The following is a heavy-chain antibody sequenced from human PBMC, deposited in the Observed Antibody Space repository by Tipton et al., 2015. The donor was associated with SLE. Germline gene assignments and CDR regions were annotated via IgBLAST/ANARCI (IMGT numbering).Heavy chain of an antibody. V-gene: IGHV4-34*01. D-gene: IGHD2-2*01. CDR3: AREGCSSTSCYGYYYMDV. CDR2: INHGGST. J-gene: IGHJ6*03. Sequence: TLSLTCAVYGGSFSGYYWTWIRQPPGKGLEWIGEINHGGSTNYNPSLKSRVTISEDTSKNQFSLKLTSVTAADTAIYYCAREGCSSTSCYGYYYMDVWGKGTTVTVSS. CDR1: GGSFSGYY.